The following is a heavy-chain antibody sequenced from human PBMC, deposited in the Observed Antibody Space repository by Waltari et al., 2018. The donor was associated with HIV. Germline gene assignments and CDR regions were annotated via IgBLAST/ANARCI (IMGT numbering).Heavy chain of an antibody. CDR1: GYPFSSSD. CDR3: ASRTKGYCPSGLCLNIDV. CDR2: KNPKTGNA. V-gene: IGHV1-8*02. D-gene: IGHD2-8*01. Sequence: QEDLVQSGAEVKKLGASVKVSCKAIGYPFSSSDINWVRQAPGQGVWWVGRKNPKTGNAGYAQHFQGRVTMTRNSSTSTAYMELSGLTSEDTAVYYCASRTKGYCPSGLCLNIDVWGQGTTVTVSS. J-gene: IGHJ6*02.